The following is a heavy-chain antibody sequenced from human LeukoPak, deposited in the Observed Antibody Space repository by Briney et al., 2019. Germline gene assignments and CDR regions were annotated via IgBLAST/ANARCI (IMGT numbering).Heavy chain of an antibody. CDR3: ARPPTPYDSSGYYNY. V-gene: IGHV1-46*01. CDR2: INPSGGST. D-gene: IGHD3-22*01. Sequence: ASVKVSCKASGYTFTSYDINWVRQAPGQGLEWMGIINPSGGSTSYAQKFQGRVTMTRDTSTSTVYMELSSLRSEDTAVYYCARPPTPYDSSGYYNYWGQGTLVTVSS. CDR1: GYTFTSYD. J-gene: IGHJ4*02.